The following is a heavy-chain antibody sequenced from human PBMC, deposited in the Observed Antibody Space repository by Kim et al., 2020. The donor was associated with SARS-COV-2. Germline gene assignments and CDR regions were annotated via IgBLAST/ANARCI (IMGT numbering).Heavy chain of an antibody. CDR1: EFTFDDYG. Sequence: GGSLRLSCAASEFTFDDYGMSWVRQAPGKGLEWVAGINRKSDSTGYADSVKGRFTISRDNAKKSLYLQMNRLRAKDTAFYHCVRGDIGGPFDLWGQGTRVTVSP. J-gene: IGHJ4*02. D-gene: IGHD3-10*01. CDR2: INRKSDST. V-gene: IGHV3-20*01. CDR3: VRGDIGGPFDL.